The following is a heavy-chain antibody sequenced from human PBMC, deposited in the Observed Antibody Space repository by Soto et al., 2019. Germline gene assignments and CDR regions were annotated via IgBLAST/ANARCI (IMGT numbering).Heavy chain of an antibody. V-gene: IGHV3-7*01. J-gene: IGHJ6*02. CDR2: INQDGSEK. D-gene: IGHD3-10*01. Sequence: EEQLVESGGALVLPGESLRLSCAASGFTFTSYWMSWVRQAPGKGLEWVAIINQDGSEKNSVASVKGRFTISRDNAKTSVYLEMTSLRVKDTAVYYCARDQRGGSYGMDVWGQGTTVTVS. CDR3: ARDQRGGSYGMDV. CDR1: GFTFTSYW.